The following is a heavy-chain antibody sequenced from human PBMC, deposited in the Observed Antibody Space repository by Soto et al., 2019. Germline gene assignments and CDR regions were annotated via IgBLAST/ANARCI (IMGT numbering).Heavy chain of an antibody. D-gene: IGHD6-19*01. CDR1: GFIFTNHW. CDR2: IKKDGSET. Sequence: EVQLVESGGGLVQPGGSLRLSCAASGFIFTNHWMSWVRQAPGKGLEWVANIKKDGSETYYVDSVKGRFTISRDNAKNSLFLQMNSLRGDDTAVYYCAKGQWLDDYWGHGTLVTVSS. V-gene: IGHV3-7*01. J-gene: IGHJ4*01. CDR3: AKGQWLDDY.